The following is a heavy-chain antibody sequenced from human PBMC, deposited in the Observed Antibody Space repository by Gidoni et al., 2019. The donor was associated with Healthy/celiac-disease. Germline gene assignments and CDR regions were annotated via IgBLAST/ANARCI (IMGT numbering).Heavy chain of an antibody. V-gene: IGHV3-21*01. Sequence: EVQLVESGGGLVKPGGSLRLSCAASGFTFSSDSMNWVRQAPGKGLEWVSSISSSSSYIYYADSVKGRCTISRDNAKNSLYLQMNSLRAEDTAVYYCARFEMATITNDAFDIWGQGTMVTVSS. CDR1: GFTFSSDS. CDR2: ISSSSSYI. D-gene: IGHD5-12*01. J-gene: IGHJ3*02. CDR3: ARFEMATITNDAFDI.